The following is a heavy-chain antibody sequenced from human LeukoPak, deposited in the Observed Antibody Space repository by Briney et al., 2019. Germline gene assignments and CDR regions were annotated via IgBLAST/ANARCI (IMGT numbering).Heavy chain of an antibody. J-gene: IGHJ5*02. CDR2: IYSGGST. V-gene: IGHV3-53*04. Sequence: PGGSLRLSCAASGFTVSSNYMSWVRQAPGKGLEWVSVIYSGGSTYYADSVKGRFTISRHNSKNTLYLQMNSLRAEDTAVYYCAKNSRYGESNWFDPWGQGTLVTVSS. D-gene: IGHD4-17*01. CDR1: GFTVSSNY. CDR3: AKNSRYGESNWFDP.